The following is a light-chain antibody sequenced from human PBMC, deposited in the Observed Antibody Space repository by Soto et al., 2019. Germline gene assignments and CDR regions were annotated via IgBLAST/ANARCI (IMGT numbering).Light chain of an antibody. V-gene: IGKV1-5*03. CDR2: KAS. CDR1: QSISDL. Sequence: DIQMTQSPSTLSASVGDRVTITCRASQSISDLLAWYQQKPGKAPKLLIYKASSLKSGVPSRFSGSGSGTEYTLNISSLQPDDFASYYCQQYNGYCTFGQGTKVEIK. J-gene: IGKJ1*01. CDR3: QQYNGYCT.